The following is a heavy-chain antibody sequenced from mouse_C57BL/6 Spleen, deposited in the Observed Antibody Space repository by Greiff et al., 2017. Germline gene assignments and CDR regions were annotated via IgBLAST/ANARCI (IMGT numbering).Heavy chain of an antibody. V-gene: IGHV1-76*01. CDR1: GYTFTDYY. D-gene: IGHD1-1*01. J-gene: IGHJ3*01. CDR3: AREGGSSYAWFAY. CDR2: IYPGSGNT. Sequence: LQESGAELVRPGASVKLSCKASGYTFTDYYINWVKQRPGQGLEWIARIYPGSGNTYYNEKFKGKATLTAEKSSSTAYMQLSSLTSEDSAVYFCAREGGSSYAWFAYWGQGTLVTVSA.